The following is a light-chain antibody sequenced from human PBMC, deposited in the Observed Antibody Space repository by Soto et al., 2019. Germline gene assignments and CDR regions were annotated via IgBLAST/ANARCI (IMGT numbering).Light chain of an antibody. CDR1: QSISSW. Sequence: DHQMTQSPSTLSASVGDRVTITCRASQSISSWLAWYQQKPGKAPKLLIYKASSLESGVPSRFSGSGSGTEFTLTISSLQPDDFATYYCQQYNSYPLTFGGGTKVDIK. CDR3: QQYNSYPLT. J-gene: IGKJ4*02. CDR2: KAS. V-gene: IGKV1-5*03.